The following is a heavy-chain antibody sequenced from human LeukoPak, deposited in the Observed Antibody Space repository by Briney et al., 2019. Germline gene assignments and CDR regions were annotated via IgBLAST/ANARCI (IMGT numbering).Heavy chain of an antibody. CDR1: GFTFSNYW. D-gene: IGHD3-16*01. V-gene: IGHV3-74*01. J-gene: IGHJ4*02. Sequence: GGSLSLSCAASGFTFSNYWMHWVRQVPEKGLVWVSRVNPDGSSLTYANSVKGRFTSSRDNARNTLYLQMNRLRAEDTAVYYCARGGSYGDYWGEGILVTVSS. CDR3: ARGGSYGDY. CDR2: VNPDGSSL.